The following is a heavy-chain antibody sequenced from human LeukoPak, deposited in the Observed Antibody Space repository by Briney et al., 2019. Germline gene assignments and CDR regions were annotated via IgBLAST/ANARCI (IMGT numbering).Heavy chain of an antibody. J-gene: IGHJ4*02. D-gene: IGHD1/OR15-1a*01. CDR3: ARGGLNNNYFDY. CDR1: GGSFSGYY. Sequence: SETLSLTCAVYGGSFSGYYWSWIRQPPGKGLEWIGEINDTGSTKYTPSLKSRVTVSVDTSKNQFSLKVNSLTVADTAVYYCARGGLNNNYFDYWGQGTLVTVSS. CDR2: INDTGST. V-gene: IGHV4-34*01.